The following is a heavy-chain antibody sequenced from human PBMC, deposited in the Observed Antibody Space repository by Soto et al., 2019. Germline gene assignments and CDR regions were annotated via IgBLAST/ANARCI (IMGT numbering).Heavy chain of an antibody. CDR1: GGTFSSYA. D-gene: IGHD6-19*01. Sequence: QVQLVQSGAEVKKPGSSVKVSCKASGGTFSSYAISWVRQAPGQGLEWMGGIIPIFGTANYAQKFQGRVTMTADESTGTAYMELSSLRSEDTAVYYCARGLIAVAGFSDAFDIWGQGTMVTVSS. V-gene: IGHV1-69*12. J-gene: IGHJ3*02. CDR3: ARGLIAVAGFSDAFDI. CDR2: IIPIFGTA.